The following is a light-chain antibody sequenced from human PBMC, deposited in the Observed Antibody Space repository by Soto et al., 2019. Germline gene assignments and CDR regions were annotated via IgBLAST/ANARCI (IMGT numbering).Light chain of an antibody. CDR3: QQYGSSPYT. V-gene: IGKV3-20*01. CDR1: QSVSSNY. CDR2: GAS. J-gene: IGKJ2*01. Sequence: IVLTQSPGTLSLSPGERATLSSRASQSVSSNYLAWYQQKPGQAARLLIYGASNRATAIADRFSGSGSATDFTLTISRVDPEDFAVYYCQQYGSSPYTFGQGTRLDI.